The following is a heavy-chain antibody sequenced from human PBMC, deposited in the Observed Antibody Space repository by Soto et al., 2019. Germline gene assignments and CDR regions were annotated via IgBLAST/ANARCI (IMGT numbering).Heavy chain of an antibody. Sequence: ASVKVSCKASGYTFTSYGISWVRQAPGQGLEWMGWISAYNGNTNYAQKLQGRVTMTTDTSTSTAYMELRSLRSDDTAVYYCARVGYCSSSSCYTDYYYYGMDVWGQGTTVTVSS. CDR3: ARVGYCSSSSCYTDYYYYGMDV. V-gene: IGHV1-18*01. CDR1: GYTFTSYG. D-gene: IGHD2-2*02. CDR2: ISAYNGNT. J-gene: IGHJ6*02.